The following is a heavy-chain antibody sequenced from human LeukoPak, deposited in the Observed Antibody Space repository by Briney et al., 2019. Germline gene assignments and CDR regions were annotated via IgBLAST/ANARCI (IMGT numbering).Heavy chain of an antibody. J-gene: IGHJ4*02. CDR3: ARVVVVAATAVFDY. D-gene: IGHD2-15*01. V-gene: IGHV4-30-4*01. CDR1: GGSISSGDYF. CDR2: IYYSGST. Sequence: PLQTLSLTCTVSGGSISSGDYFWSWIRQPPGKGLEWIGCIYYSGSTYYNPSLKSRVTISVDTSKNQFSLKLSSVTAADTAVYYCARVVVVAATAVFDYWGQGTLVTVSS.